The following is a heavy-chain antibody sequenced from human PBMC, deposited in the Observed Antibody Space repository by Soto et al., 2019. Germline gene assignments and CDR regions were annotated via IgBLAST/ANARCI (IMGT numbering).Heavy chain of an antibody. V-gene: IGHV1-69*01. CDR3: AIGRDGSNYYFAY. Sequence: QVQLVQSGPAVKKPGSSVTVSCKASGGTFSDSVTSWVRQAPGQGLEWMGGIVPIFGKANLAEKFQDRVTVTADESTSTAYRKLSSLRSEDTAVYYCAIGRDGSNYYFAYWGQGTLVTVSS. CDR1: GGTFSDSV. J-gene: IGHJ4*02. CDR2: IVPIFGKA. D-gene: IGHD3-10*01.